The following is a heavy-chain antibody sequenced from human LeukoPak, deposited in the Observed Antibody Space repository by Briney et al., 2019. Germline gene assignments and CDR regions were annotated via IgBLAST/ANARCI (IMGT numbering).Heavy chain of an antibody. CDR2: IHYSGST. CDR1: GGSISNGDYY. Sequence: SETLSLTCTVSGGSISNGDYYWSWIRQYPGKSLEWFGYIHYSGSTYYNPSLKSRVTISVDTSKKQFSLKLSSVTAADTAVYYCARVGVAAKSSRYFDSWGQGTLVTVSS. J-gene: IGHJ4*02. D-gene: IGHD2-15*01. V-gene: IGHV4-31*03. CDR3: ARVGVAAKSSRYFDS.